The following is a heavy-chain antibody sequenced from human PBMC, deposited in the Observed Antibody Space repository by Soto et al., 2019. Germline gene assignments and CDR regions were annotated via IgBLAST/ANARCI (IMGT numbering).Heavy chain of an antibody. J-gene: IGHJ4*02. Sequence: RASVKVSCKASGFTFTSSAFQWVRQARGQRLEWIGWIAVGSGYTNYAQRFQDRVTLTRDMSTATTYMELSRLTSEDTAIYYCAADATAWQQMVPSDYCGQGTLVTVSS. CDR2: IAVGSGYT. D-gene: IGHD2-8*01. CDR3: AADATAWQQMVPSDY. V-gene: IGHV1-58*01. CDR1: GFTFTSSA.